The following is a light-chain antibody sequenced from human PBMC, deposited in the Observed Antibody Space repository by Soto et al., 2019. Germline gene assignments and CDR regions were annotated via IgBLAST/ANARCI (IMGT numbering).Light chain of an antibody. J-gene: IGKJ1*01. CDR1: QNLLYSSNNKNY. V-gene: IGKV4-1*01. CDR2: WAS. CDR3: QQYYSTPRT. Sequence: DIVMTQSPDSLAVSLGERTTINCKSSQNLLYSSNNKNYLAWYQQKPGHPPKLLMYWASTRDSGVPDRFSGSGSGTDFTLTISRLQAEDVVVYYCQQYYSTPRTFGHGSKVEIK.